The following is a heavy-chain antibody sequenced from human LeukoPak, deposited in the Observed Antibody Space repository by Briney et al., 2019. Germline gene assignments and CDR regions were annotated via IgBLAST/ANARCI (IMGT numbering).Heavy chain of an antibody. CDR1: GYTLTELS. Sequence: ASVKVSCKVSGYTLTELSMHWVRQAPGKGLEWMGGFDPEDGETIYAQKFQGRVTMTRDTSTSTVYMELSSLRSEDTAVYYCARGYGSGSYGGPDYWGQGTLVTVSS. CDR3: ARGYGSGSYGGPDY. CDR2: FDPEDGET. V-gene: IGHV1-24*01. J-gene: IGHJ4*02. D-gene: IGHD3-10*01.